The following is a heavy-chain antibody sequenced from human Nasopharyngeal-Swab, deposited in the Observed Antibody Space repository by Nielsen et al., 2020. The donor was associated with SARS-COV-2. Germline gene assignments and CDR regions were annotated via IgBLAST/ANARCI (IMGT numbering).Heavy chain of an antibody. V-gene: IGHV4-31*03. CDR1: GDSISNGCFY. D-gene: IGHD2-2*01. CDR3: ARVFVPYGQLPSQFDY. J-gene: IGHJ4*02. CDR2: IDYSGDS. Sequence: TLSLTCSVSGDSISNGCFYWSWVRQHPGKGLQWIGHIDYSGDSYYNPSLKCRVSVSVDTSKNHFSLKVNSVTAADTAIYYCARVFVPYGQLPSQFDYWGQGLLVTVSS.